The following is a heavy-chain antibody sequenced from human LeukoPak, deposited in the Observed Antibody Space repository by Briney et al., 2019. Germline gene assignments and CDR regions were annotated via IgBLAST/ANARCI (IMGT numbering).Heavy chain of an antibody. CDR2: ISGSGGST. CDR1: GFTFSSYA. J-gene: IGHJ4*02. Sequence: GGSLRLSCAASGFTFSSYAMSWVRQAPGKGLEWVSAISGSGGSTYYADSVKGRFTISRDNSKNTLYLQMNSLRAEGTAVYYCAKDRGYSGYGGSYYFDYWGQGTLVTVSS. V-gene: IGHV3-23*01. CDR3: AKDRGYSGYGGSYYFDY. D-gene: IGHD5-12*01.